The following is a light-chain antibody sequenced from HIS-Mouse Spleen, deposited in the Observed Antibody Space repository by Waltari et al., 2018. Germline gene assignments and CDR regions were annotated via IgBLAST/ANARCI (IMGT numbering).Light chain of an antibody. V-gene: IGLV3-21*03. J-gene: IGLJ1*01. CDR3: AAWDDSLSGYV. CDR2: DDS. Sequence: SYVLTQPPSVSVAPGKTARITWGGNNIGSKSVHWYQQKPGQAPVLVVYDDSDRPSGIPERFSGSKSGTSASLAISGLRSEDEADYYCAAWDDSLSGYVFGTGTKVTVL. CDR1: NIGSKS.